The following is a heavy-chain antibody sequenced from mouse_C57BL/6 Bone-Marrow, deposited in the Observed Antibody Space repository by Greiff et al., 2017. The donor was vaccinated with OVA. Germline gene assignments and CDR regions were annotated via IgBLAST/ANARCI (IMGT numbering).Heavy chain of an antibody. Sequence: QVQLKQSGPGLVAPSQSLSITCTVSGFSFTSYAISWVRQPPGKGLEWLGVIWTGGGTNSTSALKSRLSISKDNSKSQVFLKMNSLQTDDTARYYCASYNYYAMDYWGQGTSVTVSS. D-gene: IGHD2-12*01. CDR3: ASYNYYAMDY. J-gene: IGHJ4*01. V-gene: IGHV2-9-1*01. CDR1: GFSFTSYA. CDR2: IWTGGGT.